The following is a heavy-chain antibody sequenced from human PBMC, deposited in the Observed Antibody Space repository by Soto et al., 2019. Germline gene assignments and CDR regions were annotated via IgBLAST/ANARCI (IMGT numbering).Heavy chain of an antibody. CDR2: VFHSGNT. V-gene: IGHV4-59*08. CDR3: ARQDCTNGVCYRKERSPSFDY. J-gene: IGHJ4*02. Sequence: SETLSLTCTVSGGSVGGYYWSWIRQPPGKGLEWIGYVFHSGNTNYNPSLKSRVTISVDTSKNHFSLNLNSVTAADTAVYYCARQDCTNGVCYRKERSPSFDYWGQGTLVTVSS. CDR1: GGSVGGYY. D-gene: IGHD2-8*01.